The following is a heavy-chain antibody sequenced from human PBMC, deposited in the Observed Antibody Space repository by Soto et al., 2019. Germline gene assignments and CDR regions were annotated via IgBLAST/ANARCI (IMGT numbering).Heavy chain of an antibody. Sequence: QVQLQESGPGQVKPSETLFLTCTVSGGSVSSGTYYWSWIRQPAGKGLEWMGYIYRGSPNYNPSRESRATISVDTSRTQFSLMLGSVTAADTAVYYCSRDQGLGAGYFALWGRGTLVTVSS. CDR1: GGSVSSGTYY. J-gene: IGHJ2*01. D-gene: IGHD7-27*01. V-gene: IGHV4-61*01. CDR3: SRDQGLGAGYFAL. CDR2: IYRGSP.